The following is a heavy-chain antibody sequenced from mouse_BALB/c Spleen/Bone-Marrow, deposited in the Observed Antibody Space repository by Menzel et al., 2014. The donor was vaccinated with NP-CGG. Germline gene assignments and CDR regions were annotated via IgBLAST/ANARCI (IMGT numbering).Heavy chain of an antibody. Sequence: VQLQQSGAELVRPGASVKLSCKASGYTFTSYWINWVKQRPGQGPEWIGNIYPSDSYTNYNQKFKDKATLTVDKSSSTASTQLSSPTSEDSAVYYCTRSSGSSHEDYFDYWGQGTTLTVSS. V-gene: IGHV1-69*02. CDR3: TRSSGSSHEDYFDY. J-gene: IGHJ2*01. D-gene: IGHD1-1*01. CDR1: GYTFTSYW. CDR2: IYPSDSYT.